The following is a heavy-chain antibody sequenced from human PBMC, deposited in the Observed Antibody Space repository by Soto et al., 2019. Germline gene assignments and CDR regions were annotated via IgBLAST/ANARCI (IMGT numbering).Heavy chain of an antibody. CDR3: ARQPESTSYFDY. J-gene: IGHJ4*02. CDR1: GASISTSSDF. CDR2: VYLSGTT. Sequence: QLQLQESGPGLVRSSETLSLTCSVSGASISTSSDFWGWIRQAPGKGLEWIGNVYLSGTTRLNPSLKSRVSIFVDRSKNQFSLELNSATAADRAVYYCARQPESTSYFDYWGQGILVTVSS. V-gene: IGHV4-39*01. D-gene: IGHD2-2*01.